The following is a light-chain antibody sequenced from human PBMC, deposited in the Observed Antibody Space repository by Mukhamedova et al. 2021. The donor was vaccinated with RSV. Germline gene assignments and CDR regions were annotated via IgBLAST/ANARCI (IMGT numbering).Light chain of an antibody. J-gene: IGKJ3*01. Sequence: WYQRRVHGKAPKLLMYKVSTLESGVSSRFSGSGSGTEFSLTINSLQPDDFATYYCQQYNDYFSFGPGTKVVIK. CDR3: QQYNDYFS. V-gene: IGKV1-5*03. CDR2: KVS.